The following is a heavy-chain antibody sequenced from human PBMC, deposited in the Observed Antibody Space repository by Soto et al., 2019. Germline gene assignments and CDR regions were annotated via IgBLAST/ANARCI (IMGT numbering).Heavy chain of an antibody. CDR2: INAGNGNT. CDR3: ARDYPETYYDFWSGYSSYYYMDV. D-gene: IGHD3-3*01. CDR1: GYTFTSYA. J-gene: IGHJ6*03. Sequence: ASVKVSCQASGYTFTSYAMHWVRQAPGQRLEWMGWINAGNGNTKYSQKFQGRVTITRDTSASTAYMELSSLRSEDTAVYYCARDYPETYYDFWSGYSSYYYMDVWGKGTTVTVSS. V-gene: IGHV1-3*01.